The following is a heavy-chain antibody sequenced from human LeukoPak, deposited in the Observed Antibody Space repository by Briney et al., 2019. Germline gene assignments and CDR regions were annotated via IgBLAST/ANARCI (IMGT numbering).Heavy chain of an antibody. V-gene: IGHV4-39*07. CDR1: GGSISSSSYY. CDR2: IYYSGST. J-gene: IGHJ4*02. Sequence: PSETQSLTCTVSGGSISSSSYYWGWIRQPPGKGLEWIGSIYYSGSTYYNPSLKSRVTISVDTSKNQFSLKLSSVTAADTAVYYCVVQQTDITIFGVVTTFDYWGQGNLVTVSS. D-gene: IGHD3-3*01. CDR3: VVQQTDITIFGVVTTFDY.